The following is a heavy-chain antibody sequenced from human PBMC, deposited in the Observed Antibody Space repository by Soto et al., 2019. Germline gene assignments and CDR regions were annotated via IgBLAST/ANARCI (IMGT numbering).Heavy chain of an antibody. J-gene: IGHJ5*02. Sequence: PSETLSLTCTVSGGSISSGGYYWSWIRQHPGKGLEWIGYIYYSGSTYYNPSLKSRVTISVDTSKNQFSLKLSSVTAADTAVYYCARGDYDILTGYDWFDPWGQGTLVTVSS. V-gene: IGHV4-31*03. CDR2: IYYSGST. D-gene: IGHD3-9*01. CDR1: GGSISSGGYY. CDR3: ARGDYDILTGYDWFDP.